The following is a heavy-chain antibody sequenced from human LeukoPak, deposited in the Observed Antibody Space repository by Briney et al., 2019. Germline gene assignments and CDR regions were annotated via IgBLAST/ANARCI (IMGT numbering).Heavy chain of an antibody. J-gene: IGHJ4*02. V-gene: IGHV3-7*03. CDR3: AKRYYYGSGSFDY. CDR1: GFTFNSYW. D-gene: IGHD3-10*01. Sequence: SGGSLRLSCAASGFTFNSYWMSWVRQPPGKGLEWVANIKQDGSEEYYVDSVKGRFTISRDNAKNLLILQMNSLRAEDTAVYYCAKRYYYGSGSFDYWGQGTLVTVTS. CDR2: IKQDGSEE.